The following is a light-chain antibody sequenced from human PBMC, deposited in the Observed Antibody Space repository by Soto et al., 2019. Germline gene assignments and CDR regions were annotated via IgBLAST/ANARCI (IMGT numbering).Light chain of an antibody. CDR2: GAS. CDR1: QSVSSN. J-gene: IGKJ1*01. CDR3: HQYNNWPLT. V-gene: IGKV3-15*01. Sequence: EIVMTQSPATLSVCPGERATLSCRASQSVSSNLAWYQQKPGQAPRLLIYGASTRATGIPARFSGSGSGTEFTLTISSLQSEDFAVYYCHQYNNWPLTFGQGTKVEVK.